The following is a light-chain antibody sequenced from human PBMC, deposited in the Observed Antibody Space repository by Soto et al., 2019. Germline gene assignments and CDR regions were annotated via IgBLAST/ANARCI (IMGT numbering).Light chain of an antibody. V-gene: IGLV2-14*01. J-gene: IGLJ1*01. CDR1: SSDIGTYNY. CDR3: ASFPPSSTRV. Sequence: QSALTQPASVSGSPGQSITVSCTGTSSDIGTYNYVSWYQQHPGKAPKLIIYEVNNRPSGISNRFSASKSGNTASLSISGLQAEDEADYYCASFPPSSTRVFGTGTKLTVL. CDR2: EVN.